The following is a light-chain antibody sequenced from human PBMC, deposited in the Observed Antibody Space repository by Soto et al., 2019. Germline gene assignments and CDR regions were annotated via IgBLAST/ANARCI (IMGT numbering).Light chain of an antibody. J-gene: IGKJ4*01. CDR2: KAS. CDR1: QSISSW. V-gene: IGKV1-5*03. CDR3: QQYEAYPLT. Sequence: DIQLTQSTSTLSASVGDRVTITCRASQSISSWLAWYQQKPGKAPKLLVYKASSLESGVPSRFSGSGSATELTLTSTALQPDDFATYYCQQYEAYPLTFGGGTRVEI.